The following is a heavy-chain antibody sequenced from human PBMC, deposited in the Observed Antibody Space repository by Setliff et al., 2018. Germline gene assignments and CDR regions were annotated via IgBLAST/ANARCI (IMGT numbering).Heavy chain of an antibody. J-gene: IGHJ4*01. CDR3: ARRSGDRGMTTGWPDDFDY. Sequence: ASVKVSCKASGYIFTRYRITWVRQSPGQGLEWMGWISTRNDDTGYAQKFKGRVTLTTDTSTNTAYMELRGLRSDDTAVYYCARRSGDRGMTTGWPDDFDYWGRGTLVT. V-gene: IGHV1-18*01. CDR2: ISTRNDDT. D-gene: IGHD4-17*01. CDR1: GYIFTRYR.